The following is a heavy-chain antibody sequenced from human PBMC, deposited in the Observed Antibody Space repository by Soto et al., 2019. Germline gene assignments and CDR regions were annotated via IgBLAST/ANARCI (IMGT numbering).Heavy chain of an antibody. J-gene: IGHJ4*02. CDR1: GYTFTSYD. V-gene: IGHV1-8*01. CDR2: MNPNSGNT. Sequence: ASVKVSCKASGYTFTSYDINWVLQATGQGLEWMGWMNPNSGNTGYAQKFQGRVTMTRNTSISTAYMELSSLRSEDTAVYYCARGQKRVRGVIGYWGQGTLVTVSS. CDR3: ARGQKRVRGVIGY. D-gene: IGHD3-10*01.